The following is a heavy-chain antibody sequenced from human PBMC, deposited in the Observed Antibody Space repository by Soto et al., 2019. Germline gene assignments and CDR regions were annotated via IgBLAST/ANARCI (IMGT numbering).Heavy chain of an antibody. V-gene: IGHV1-18*01. Sequence: QDQLVQSGAEVKKPGASVTVSCQASGYSFTNYGMSWVRQAPGQGLEWLGWISGSNGETPQAQNFQGRVTMTTDTPTDTADMQWRSQRSDDTAVHYCARWYCSAGSCFSSRHFDLGGRG. CDR1: GYSFTNYG. CDR2: ISGSNGET. CDR3: ARWYCSAGSCFSSRHFDL. D-gene: IGHD2-15*01. J-gene: IGHJ2*01.